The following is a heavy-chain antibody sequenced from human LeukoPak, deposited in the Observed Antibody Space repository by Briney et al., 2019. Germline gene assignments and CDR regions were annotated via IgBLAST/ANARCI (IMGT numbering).Heavy chain of an antibody. J-gene: IGHJ5*02. Sequence: SETLSLTCTVSGGSISSYYWSWIRQPAGKGLEWIGRIYTSGSTNYNPSLKSRVTMSVDTSKNQFSLKLSSVTAADTAVYYCARGERWNYYDRPYNWFDPWGQGTLVTVSS. D-gene: IGHD3-22*01. CDR2: IYTSGST. CDR1: GGSISSYY. V-gene: IGHV4-4*07. CDR3: ARGERWNYYDRPYNWFDP.